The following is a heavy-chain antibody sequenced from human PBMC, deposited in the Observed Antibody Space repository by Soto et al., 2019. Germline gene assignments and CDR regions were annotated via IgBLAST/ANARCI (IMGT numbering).Heavy chain of an antibody. J-gene: IGHJ5*02. CDR2: IIPILGIA. D-gene: IGHD2-21*01. CDR3: ATLPPRIVVSLLPIPT. V-gene: IGHV1-69*02. CDR1: GGTFSSYT. Sequence: SVKVSCKASGGTFSSYTISWVRQAPGQGLEWMGRIIPILGIANYAQKFQGRVTITADKSTSTAYMELSSLRSEDTAVYYCATLPPRIVVSLLPIPTWGQGILVTVSS.